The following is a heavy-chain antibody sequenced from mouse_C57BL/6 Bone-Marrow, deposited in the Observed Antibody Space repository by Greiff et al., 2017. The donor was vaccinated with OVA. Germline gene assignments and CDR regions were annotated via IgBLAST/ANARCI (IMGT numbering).Heavy chain of an antibody. D-gene: IGHD2-1*01. Sequence: VQLQQPGAELVKPGASVKMSCKASGYTFTSYWIPWVKQRPGQGLEWIGNIYPGSGSTNYNEKFKSKATLTVDTSSSAAYMQLSSLTSEDSADYYVARSDYGNVAYWGQGTLVTVSA. V-gene: IGHV1-55*01. CDR3: ARSDYGNVAY. J-gene: IGHJ3*01. CDR1: GYTFTSYW. CDR2: IYPGSGST.